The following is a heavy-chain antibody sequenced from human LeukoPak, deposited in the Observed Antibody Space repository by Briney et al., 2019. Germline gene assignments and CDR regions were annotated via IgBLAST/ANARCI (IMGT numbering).Heavy chain of an antibody. CDR2: INPNTGGT. CDR3: ARALVSNYGHDAFDF. V-gene: IGHV1-2*02. Sequence: ASVKVSCKTSGYTFTGYYIHWVRQAPGQGLEWLGWINPNTGGTNYVQTFQGRVVLTSDTSVETAYVDLSSLKSDDTAIYYCARALVSNYGHDAFDFWGQGTMVTVSS. CDR1: GYTFTGYY. D-gene: IGHD4-11*01. J-gene: IGHJ3*01.